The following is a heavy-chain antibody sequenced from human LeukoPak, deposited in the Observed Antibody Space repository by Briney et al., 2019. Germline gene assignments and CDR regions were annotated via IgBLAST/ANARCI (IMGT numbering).Heavy chain of an antibody. CDR3: AKSGYSSSWYPPSYFDY. Sequence: GGSLRLSCAASGFTFSSYAMSWVRQAPGKGLEWVSAISGSGGSTYYADSVKGRFTISRDNSKNTLYLQMNSLRAEDTAVYYCAKSGYSSSWYPPSYFDYWGQGTLVTVSS. V-gene: IGHV3-23*01. CDR1: GFTFSSYA. CDR2: ISGSGGST. D-gene: IGHD6-13*01. J-gene: IGHJ4*02.